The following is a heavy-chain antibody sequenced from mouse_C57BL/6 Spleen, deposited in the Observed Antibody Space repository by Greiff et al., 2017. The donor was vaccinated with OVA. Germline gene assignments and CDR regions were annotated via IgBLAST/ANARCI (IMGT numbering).Heavy chain of an antibody. J-gene: IGHJ2*01. Sequence: VQLKQSGPGLVKPSQSLSLTCSVTGYSITSGYYWNWIRQFPGNKLEWMGYISYDGSNNYNPSLKNRIAITRDTSKNQFFLKLNSVTTEDTATYYGARDRGRDGLEDYWGQGTTLTVSS. CDR2: ISYDGSN. CDR3: ARDRGRDGLEDY. V-gene: IGHV3-6*01. CDR1: GYSITSGYY. D-gene: IGHD2-3*01.